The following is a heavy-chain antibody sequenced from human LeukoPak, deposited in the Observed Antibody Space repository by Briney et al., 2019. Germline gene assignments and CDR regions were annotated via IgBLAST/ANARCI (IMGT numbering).Heavy chain of an antibody. CDR3: ARVLRYCSGGNCYSGGLGYMDV. V-gene: IGHV3-11*01. CDR2: ISRSGSTK. J-gene: IGHJ6*03. Sequence: GGSLRLSCAASGFTFSDYNMRWIRQAPGKGLEWVSSISRSGSTKYYADSVKGRFPISRDNAKNSLLLQMNSLRAEDTAVYYCARVLRYCSGGNCYSGGLGYMDVWGKGTTVTISS. CDR1: GFTFSDYN. D-gene: IGHD2-15*01.